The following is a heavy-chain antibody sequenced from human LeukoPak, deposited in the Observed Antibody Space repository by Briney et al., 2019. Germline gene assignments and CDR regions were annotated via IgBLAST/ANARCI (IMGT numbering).Heavy chain of an antibody. Sequence: GASVKVSCKASGYIFSNYYMHWVRQAPGQGLEWMGIVNPSGGGTSNAQKFQGRVTMTRDTSTSTVYMELSRLRSEDTAVYYCARAPEGILTGDDTFTNWFDPWGQGTLVTVSS. J-gene: IGHJ5*02. D-gene: IGHD3-9*01. CDR3: ARAPEGILTGDDTFTNWFDP. CDR1: GYIFSNYY. CDR2: VNPSGGGT. V-gene: IGHV1-46*01.